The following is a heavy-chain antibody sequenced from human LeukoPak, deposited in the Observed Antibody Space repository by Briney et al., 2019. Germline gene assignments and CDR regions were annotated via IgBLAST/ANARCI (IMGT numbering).Heavy chain of an antibody. Sequence: SETLSLTCAVYGGSFSGYYWSWIRQPPGKGLEWIGEINHSGSTNYNPSLKSRVTISVDTSKNQFSLKLSSVTAADTAVYYCARLFAYSYGPVRGWFDPWGQGTLVTVSS. CDR2: INHSGST. CDR1: GGSFSGYY. D-gene: IGHD5-18*01. J-gene: IGHJ5*02. CDR3: ARLFAYSYGPVRGWFDP. V-gene: IGHV4-34*01.